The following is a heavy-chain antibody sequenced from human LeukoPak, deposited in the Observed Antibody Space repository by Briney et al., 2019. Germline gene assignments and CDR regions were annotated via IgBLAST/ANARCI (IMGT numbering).Heavy chain of an antibody. V-gene: IGHV3-23*01. CDR3: AKVLPPRGGRSGWYETNDY. J-gene: IGHJ4*02. CDR2: IRVNGGT. Sequence: PGGSLRLSCAASGFTFNNFVMSWVRQAPGKGLGWVSSIRVNGGTYYADSVKGRFTISRDNSKNALYLQMSSLRADDTAVYYCAKVLPPRGGRSGWYETNDYWGQGTLVTVSS. D-gene: IGHD6-19*01. CDR1: GFTFNNFV.